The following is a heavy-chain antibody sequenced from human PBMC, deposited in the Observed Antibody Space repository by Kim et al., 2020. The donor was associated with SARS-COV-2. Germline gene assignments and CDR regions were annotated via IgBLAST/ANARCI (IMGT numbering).Heavy chain of an antibody. CDR3: ARGVTAYYYYYYMDV. D-gene: IGHD4-4*01. J-gene: IGHJ6*03. V-gene: IGHV3-13*01. Sequence: PGSVKGRFTISRENAKNSLYLQMNSLRAGDTAVYYCARGVTAYYYYYYMDVWGKGTTVTVSS.